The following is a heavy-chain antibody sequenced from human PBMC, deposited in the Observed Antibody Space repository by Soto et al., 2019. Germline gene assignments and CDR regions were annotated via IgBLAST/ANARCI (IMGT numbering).Heavy chain of an antibody. Sequence: ASVKVSCKASGYTFTSYYMHWVRQAPGQGLGWMGIINPSGGSTSYAQKFQGRVTMTRDTSTSTVYMELSSLRSEDTAVYYCARDRIAVAGTGTNYGMDVWGQGTTVTVSS. CDR3: ARDRIAVAGTGTNYGMDV. V-gene: IGHV1-46*01. CDR1: GYTFTSYY. D-gene: IGHD6-19*01. J-gene: IGHJ6*02. CDR2: INPSGGST.